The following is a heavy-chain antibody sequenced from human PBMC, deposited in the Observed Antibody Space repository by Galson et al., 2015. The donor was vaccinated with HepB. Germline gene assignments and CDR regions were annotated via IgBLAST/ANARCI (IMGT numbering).Heavy chain of an antibody. J-gene: IGHJ4*02. V-gene: IGHV3-21*04. D-gene: IGHD3-10*01. CDR2: ISSSSSYI. CDR1: GFTFSSYS. CDR3: AREAGSGSYLYFDY. Sequence: SLRLSCAASGFTFSSYSMNWVRQAPGKGLEWVSSISSSSSYIYYADSVKGRFTISRDNAKNSLYLQMNSLRAEDTAVYYCAREAGSGSYLYFDYWGQGTLVTVSS.